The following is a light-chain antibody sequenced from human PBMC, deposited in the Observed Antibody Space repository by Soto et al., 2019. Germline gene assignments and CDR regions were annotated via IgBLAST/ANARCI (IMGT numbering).Light chain of an antibody. CDR1: QNIRSS. V-gene: IGKV3-11*01. CDR3: QQRSNWPPIT. CDR2: DAS. Sequence: TQSPTSLSASPVQMVTLSCRASQNIRSSLAWYQQRPGQAPRLLIYDASNRATGIPARFSGSGSGTDFTLTISSLEPEDFAVYYCQQRSNWPPITFGQGTRLEI. J-gene: IGKJ5*01.